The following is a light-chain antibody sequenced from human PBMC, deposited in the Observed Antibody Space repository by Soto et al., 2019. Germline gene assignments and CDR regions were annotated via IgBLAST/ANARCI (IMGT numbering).Light chain of an antibody. V-gene: IGKV1-12*01. CDR1: QAVSNC. J-gene: IGKJ4*01. Sequence: DIQMTQSPSFVYASVGDRVPITCRASQAVSNCLAWYQQKPGDAPKLLIYAASTLQSGVPSSFRGSGAGTDFTLSISNLQPEDFATYYCQQSNSWPRTLGGGTKVEIK. CDR2: AAS. CDR3: QQSNSWPRT.